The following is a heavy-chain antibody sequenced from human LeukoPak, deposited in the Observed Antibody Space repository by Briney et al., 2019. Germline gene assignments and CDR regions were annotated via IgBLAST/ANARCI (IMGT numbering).Heavy chain of an antibody. D-gene: IGHD6-19*01. CDR3: ARDGLSSGWSLDNWFDP. CDR2: INHSGST. V-gene: IGHV4-34*01. Sequence: PSETLSLTCAVYGGSFSGYYWSWIRQPPGKGLEWIGEINHSGSTNYNPSLKSRVTISVDTSKDQFSLKLSSVTAADTAVYYCARDGLSSGWSLDNWFDPWGQGTLVTVSS. CDR1: GGSFSGYY. J-gene: IGHJ5*02.